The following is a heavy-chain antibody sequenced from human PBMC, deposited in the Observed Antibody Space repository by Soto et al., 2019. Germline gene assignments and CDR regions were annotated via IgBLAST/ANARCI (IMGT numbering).Heavy chain of an antibody. V-gene: IGHV3-9*01. CDR3: AKDMTDILTQNLDY. D-gene: IGHD3-9*01. CDR1: GFTFDDYA. CDR2: INWNSRSI. J-gene: IGHJ4*02. Sequence: EVQLVESGGGLVQPGRSLRLSCAASGFTFDDYAMRWVRQAPGEGLEWVSGINWNSRSIGYADSVKGRFTISRDNAKNSLYLQMNSLGAEDTAFYYCAKDMTDILTQNLDYWGQGTLVTVAS.